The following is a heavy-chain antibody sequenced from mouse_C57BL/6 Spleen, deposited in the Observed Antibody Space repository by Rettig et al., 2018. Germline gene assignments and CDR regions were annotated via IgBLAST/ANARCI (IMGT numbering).Heavy chain of an antibody. CDR3: AREAYGYDVMDY. CDR2: IWSGGSP. J-gene: IGHJ4*01. V-gene: IGHV2-2*01. CDR1: GFSLTSYG. Sequence: QVQLKQSGPGLVQPSQSLSITCTVSGFSLTSYGVHWVRQSPGKGLEWLGVIWSGGSPDYNAAFISSLSLSKANSTSHVFFKMNSLQADDTAIYYCAREAYGYDVMDYWGQGTSVTVSS. D-gene: IGHD2-2*01.